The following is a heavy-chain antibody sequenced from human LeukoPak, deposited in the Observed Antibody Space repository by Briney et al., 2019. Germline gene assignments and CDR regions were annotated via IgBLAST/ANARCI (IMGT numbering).Heavy chain of an antibody. CDR1: GYTFTSYD. CDR2: MNPNSGNT. J-gene: IGHJ5*02. D-gene: IGHD2-2*01. Sequence: ASVKVSCKASGYTFTSYDINWVRQAIGQGLEWMGWMNPNSGNTGYSQKFQGRVTITRNTSISTAYIELSSLRSEDTAVYYCARRDCSSTSCYSNWFDPWGQGTLVTVSS. CDR3: ARRDCSSTSCYSNWFDP. V-gene: IGHV1-8*03.